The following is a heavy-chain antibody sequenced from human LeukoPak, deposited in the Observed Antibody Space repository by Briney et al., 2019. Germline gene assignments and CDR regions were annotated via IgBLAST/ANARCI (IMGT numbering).Heavy chain of an antibody. V-gene: IGHV4-59*01. CDR2: IYYSGST. CDR3: ARASTFGYSSGWPTLDY. CDR1: GGSISSDY. J-gene: IGHJ4*02. Sequence: SETLSLTCTVSGGSISSDYWSWIRQPPGKGLEWIGYIYYSGSTNYNPSLKSRVTVSLDTSKNQFSLKLSSVTAADTAVYYCARASTFGYSSGWPTLDYWGQGTLVTVSS. D-gene: IGHD6-19*01.